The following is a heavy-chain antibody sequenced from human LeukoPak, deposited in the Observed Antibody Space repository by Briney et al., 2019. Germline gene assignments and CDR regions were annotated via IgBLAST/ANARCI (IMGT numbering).Heavy chain of an antibody. V-gene: IGHV4-59*01. D-gene: IGHD3-10*01. J-gene: IGHJ4*02. CDR2: IYYSGST. CDR1: GSSISSYY. CDR3: ARGYYYGSGSYFDY. Sequence: SETLSLTCTVSGSSISSYYWSWIRQPPGKGLEWIGYIYYSGSTNYNPSLKSRVTISVDTSKNQFSLKLSSVTAADTAVYYCARGYYYGSGSYFDYWGQGTLVTVSS.